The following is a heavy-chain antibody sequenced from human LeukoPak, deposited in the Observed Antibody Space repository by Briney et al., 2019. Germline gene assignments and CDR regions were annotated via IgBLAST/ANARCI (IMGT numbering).Heavy chain of an antibody. CDR2: INPNSGGT. CDR1: GYTFTGYY. CDR3: ARDRAAVGRNPAAAGRDY. D-gene: IGHD6-13*01. Sequence: ASVKVSCKASGYTFTGYYMHWVRQAPGQGLEWMGWINPNSGGTNYAQKFQGRVTMTRDTSISTAYTELSRLRSDDTAVYYCARDRAAVGRNPAAAGRDYWGQGTLVTVSS. V-gene: IGHV1-2*02. J-gene: IGHJ4*02.